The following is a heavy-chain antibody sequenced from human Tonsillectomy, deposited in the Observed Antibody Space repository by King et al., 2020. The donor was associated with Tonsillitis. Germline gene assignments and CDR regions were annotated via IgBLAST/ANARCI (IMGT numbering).Heavy chain of an antibody. V-gene: IGHV1-46*01. CDR1: GDTFTSYW. Sequence: QLVQSGAQVRKPGASVKVSCKASGDTFTSYWMHWVRQAPGQGLEWMGIINPSGGSTSYAQKFQGRVTMTRDTSTSTVYMEMSSLRSEDTAVYYCARRRSMVGYTGYGLDVWGQGTTVTVSS. CDR2: INPSGGST. D-gene: IGHD2-15*01. J-gene: IGHJ6*02. CDR3: ARRRSMVGYTGYGLDV.